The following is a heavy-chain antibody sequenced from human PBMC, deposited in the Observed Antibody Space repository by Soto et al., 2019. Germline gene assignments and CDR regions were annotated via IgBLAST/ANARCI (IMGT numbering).Heavy chain of an antibody. CDR2: ITASDGTT. V-gene: IGHV3-23*01. CDR1: GFTFSNYA. J-gene: IGHJ6*03. CDR3: AKGVKAVFGYYYYYMDV. D-gene: IGHD3-3*01. Sequence: EVQLLESGGGLVQRGGSLRVSCAASGFTFSNYAMSWVRQAPGKGLEWVSAITASDGTTYYADSVKGRFTISRDNSNNTLDLQITSLRAEDTAVYYCAKGVKAVFGYYYYYMDVWGKGTTVTVSS.